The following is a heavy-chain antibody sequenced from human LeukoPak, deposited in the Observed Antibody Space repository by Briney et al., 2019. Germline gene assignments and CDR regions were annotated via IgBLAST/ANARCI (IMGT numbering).Heavy chain of an antibody. V-gene: IGHV1-8*01. CDR1: GYTFTSYD. J-gene: IGHJ6*03. CDR3: ARGDAGYDFWSGYYAAYYYYYMDV. Sequence: ASVKVSCTASGYTFTSYDINWVRQATGQGLEWMGWMNPNSGNTGYAQKFQGRVTMTRNTSISTAYMELSSLRSEDTAVYYCARGDAGYDFWSGYYAAYYYYYMDVWGKGTTVTVSS. CDR2: MNPNSGNT. D-gene: IGHD3-3*01.